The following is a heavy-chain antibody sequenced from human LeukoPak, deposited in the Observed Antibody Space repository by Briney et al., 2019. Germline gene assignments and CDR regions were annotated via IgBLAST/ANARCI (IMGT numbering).Heavy chain of an antibody. CDR3: ARGELGLGTDFDY. D-gene: IGHD7-27*01. CDR2: IYYSGST. CDR1: GGSISSGDYY. J-gene: IGHJ4*02. Sequence: SETLSLTCTVSGGSISSGDYYWSWIRQPPGKGLEWIGYIYYSGSTYYNPSLKSRVTISVDTSKNQFSLKLSSVTAADTAVYYCARGELGLGTDFDYWGQGTLVTVSS. V-gene: IGHV4-30-4*08.